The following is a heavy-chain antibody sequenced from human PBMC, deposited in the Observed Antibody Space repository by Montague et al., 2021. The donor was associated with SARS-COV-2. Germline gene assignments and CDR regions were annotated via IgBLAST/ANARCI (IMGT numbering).Heavy chain of an antibody. CDR2: IYYSGST. CDR1: GGSISSYY. CDR3: ARDTEGYISSWYHDY. V-gene: IGHV4-59*01. D-gene: IGHD6-13*01. J-gene: IGHJ4*02. Sequence: SETLSLTCTVSGGSISSYYWSWIRQPPGKGLEWIGYIYYSGSTNXNPSLKSRVTISVDTSKNQFSLKLSSVTAADTAVYYCARDTEGYISSWYHDYWGQGTLVTGSS.